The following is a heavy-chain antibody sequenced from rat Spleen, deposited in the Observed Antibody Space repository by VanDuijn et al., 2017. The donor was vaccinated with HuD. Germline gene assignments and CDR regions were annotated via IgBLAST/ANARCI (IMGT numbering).Heavy chain of an antibody. CDR1: GFTFNDYW. CDR3: ARRHYGYTDYFDY. CDR2: ITNTGGGI. Sequence: EVQLVESGGGLVQPGRSLELSCAASGFTFNDYWMTWIRQAPGKGLEWVSSITNTGGGIYYPDSVKGRFTISRDNAQNTLYLQMDSLRSEDTATYYCARRHYGYTDYFDYWGQGVMVTVSS. D-gene: IGHD1-11*01. J-gene: IGHJ2*01. V-gene: IGHV5-31*01.